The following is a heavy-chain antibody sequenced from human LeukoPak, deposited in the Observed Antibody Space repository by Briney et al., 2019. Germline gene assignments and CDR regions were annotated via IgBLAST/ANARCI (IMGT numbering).Heavy chain of an antibody. CDR2: ISGSGGST. D-gene: IGHD1-26*01. V-gene: IGHV3-23*01. J-gene: IGHJ4*02. Sequence: GGSLRLSCAASGFTFSSYAMSWVRQAPGKGLEWVSAISGSGGSTYYADSVEGRFTISRDNSKNTLYLQMNSLRAEDAAIYYCAKAFAFVGANFFDYWGQGTLVTVSS. CDR3: AKAFAFVGANFFDY. CDR1: GFTFSSYA.